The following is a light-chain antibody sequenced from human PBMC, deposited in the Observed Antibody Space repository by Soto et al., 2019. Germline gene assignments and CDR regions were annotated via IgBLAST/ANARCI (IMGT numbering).Light chain of an antibody. J-gene: IGKJ1*01. V-gene: IGKV3-20*01. Sequence: EIVLTQSPGTLSLSPGERATLSCWASQSVSSSSLAWFQQKPGQAPRLLIYGTSSRATGIPDRFSGSGSGTDFTLTISRLEPEDFAVYYCQQYGSSPWTFGQGTKVEIK. CDR1: QSVSSSS. CDR3: QQYGSSPWT. CDR2: GTS.